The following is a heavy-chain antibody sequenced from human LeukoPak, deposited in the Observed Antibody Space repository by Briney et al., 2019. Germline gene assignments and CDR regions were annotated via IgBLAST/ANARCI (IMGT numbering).Heavy chain of an antibody. CDR2: IMPIFGTT. V-gene: IGHV1-69*05. CDR1: GGTFSRYA. J-gene: IGHJ6*03. Sequence: SVKVSCTASGGTFSRYAMNWVRQAPGQGLEWMGGIMPIFGTTNYAQKFQGRVTITTDESTSTAYMELSSLRSEDTAVYYCATWEYSTLRDYYTRDAWGKGPTLTVPS. D-gene: IGHD4-11*01. CDR3: ATWEYSTLRDYYTRDA.